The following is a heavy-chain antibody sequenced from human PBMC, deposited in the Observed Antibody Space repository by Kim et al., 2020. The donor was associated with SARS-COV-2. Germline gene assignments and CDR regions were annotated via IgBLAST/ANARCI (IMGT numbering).Heavy chain of an antibody. V-gene: IGHV1-3*01. CDR3: ARDQRLLWFGDEFYGMDV. J-gene: IGHJ6*02. Sequence: ASVKVSCKASGYTFTSYAMHWVRQAPGQRLEWMGWINAGNGNTKYSQKFQGRVTITRDTSASTAYMELSSLRSEDTAVYYCARDQRLLWFGDEFYGMDVWGQGTTVTVSS. CDR1: GYTFTSYA. CDR2: INAGNGNT. D-gene: IGHD3-10*01.